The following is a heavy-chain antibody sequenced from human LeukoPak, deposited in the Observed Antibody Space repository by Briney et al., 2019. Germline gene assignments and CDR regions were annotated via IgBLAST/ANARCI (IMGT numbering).Heavy chain of an antibody. Sequence: SETLPLTCAVSGGSISSSNWWSWVRQPPGKGLEWIGEIYHSGSTSYNPSLKSRVTISVDTSKNQFSLKLSSVTAADTAVYYCARGTGATPFDPWGQGTLVTVSS. CDR1: GGSISSSNW. CDR3: ARGTGATPFDP. V-gene: IGHV4-4*02. J-gene: IGHJ5*02. D-gene: IGHD1-26*01. CDR2: IYHSGST.